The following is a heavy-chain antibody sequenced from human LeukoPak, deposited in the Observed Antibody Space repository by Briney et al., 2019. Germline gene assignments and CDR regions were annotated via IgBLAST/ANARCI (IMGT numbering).Heavy chain of an antibody. CDR1: GFTFSSYA. V-gene: IGHV3-23*01. Sequence: GGSLRLSCAASGFTFSSYAMSWVRQAPGKGLEWVSAISGSGGSTYYADSVRGRFTISRDNSKNTLYLQMNSLRAEDTAVYYCAKDRVRWLQLLYFDYWGQGTLVTVSS. CDR2: ISGSGGST. CDR3: AKDRVRWLQLLYFDY. D-gene: IGHD5-24*01. J-gene: IGHJ4*02.